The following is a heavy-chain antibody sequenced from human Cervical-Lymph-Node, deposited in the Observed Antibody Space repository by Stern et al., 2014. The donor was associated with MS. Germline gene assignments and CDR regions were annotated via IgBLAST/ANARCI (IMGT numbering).Heavy chain of an antibody. D-gene: IGHD1-1*01. CDR3: TRLGYRDYFDY. CDR2: IRTKPNSYAT. CDR1: GFTFSGSA. J-gene: IGHJ4*02. Sequence: VQLVESGGGLVQPGGSLTLSCAASGFTFSGSAMHWVRQASGTGLGWVGRIRTKPNSYATAYTASVKGRFTISRDDSKNTAYLQMNSLKTEDTAVYYCTRLGYRDYFDYWGQGTLVTVSS. V-gene: IGHV3-73*02.